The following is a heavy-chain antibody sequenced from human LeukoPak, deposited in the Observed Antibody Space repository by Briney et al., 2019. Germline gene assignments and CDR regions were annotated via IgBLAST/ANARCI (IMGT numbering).Heavy chain of an antibody. CDR1: GFTFSNYW. CDR2: IKGDGSHT. D-gene: IGHD3-9*01. J-gene: IGHJ5*01. Sequence: GGSLRLSCAASGFTFSNYWMHWVRQAPGKGLVWVPRIKGDGSHTIYADSVKGRFTISRDNAKNTLYLQMRSLRAEDTAVYYCVRDWDHFDFDSWGQGTLVTVSS. CDR3: VRDWDHFDFDS. V-gene: IGHV3-74*01.